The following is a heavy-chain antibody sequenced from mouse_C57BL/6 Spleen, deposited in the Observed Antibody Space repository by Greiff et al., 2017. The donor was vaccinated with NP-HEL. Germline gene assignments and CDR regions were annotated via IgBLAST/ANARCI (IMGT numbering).Heavy chain of an antibody. CDR1: GYTFTSYW. J-gene: IGHJ3*01. CDR2: INPSNGGT. CDR3: ARSDGYYSAWFAY. D-gene: IGHD2-3*01. Sequence: QVHVKQPGTELVKPGASVKLSCKASGYTFTSYWMHWVKQRPGQGLEWIGNINPSNGGTNYNEKFKSKATLTVDKSSSTAYMQLSSLTSEDSAVYYCARSDGYYSAWFAYWGQGTLVTVSA. V-gene: IGHV1-53*01.